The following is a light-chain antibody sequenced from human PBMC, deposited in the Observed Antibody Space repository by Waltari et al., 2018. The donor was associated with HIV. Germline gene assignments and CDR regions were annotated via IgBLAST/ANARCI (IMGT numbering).Light chain of an antibody. CDR2: RSN. CDR3: AAWDDSLRGWV. CDR1: ISHTRTNS. J-gene: IGLJ3*02. Sequence: QSVLTQPPSASGTPGQRVTIPCYGSISHTRTNSVSWCQQPPGTTPKLLIYRSNQRPSGVPDRFSGSKSGTSGSLAISGLRSEDEADYYCAAWDDSLRGWVFGGGTKLTVL. V-gene: IGLV1-47*01.